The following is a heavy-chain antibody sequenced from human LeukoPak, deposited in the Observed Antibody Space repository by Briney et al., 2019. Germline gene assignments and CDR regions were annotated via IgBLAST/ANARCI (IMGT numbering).Heavy chain of an antibody. Sequence: ASVKFSCKASGYTFTGYYMHWVRQAPGQGLEWMGWINPNSGDTNYAQKFQGRVTMTRDTSISTAYMELSRLRSDDTAVYYCTYSSGWSLDYWGQGTLVTVSS. V-gene: IGHV1-2*02. D-gene: IGHD6-19*01. CDR2: INPNSGDT. CDR3: TYSSGWSLDY. J-gene: IGHJ4*02. CDR1: GYTFTGYY.